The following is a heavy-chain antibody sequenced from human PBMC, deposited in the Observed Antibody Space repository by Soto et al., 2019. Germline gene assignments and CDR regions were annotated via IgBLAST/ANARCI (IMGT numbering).Heavy chain of an antibody. V-gene: IGHV5-10-1*01. D-gene: IGHD6-13*01. J-gene: IGHJ6*02. Sequence: PGESLKISCKGSGYSFTSYWISWVRQMPGKGLEWMGRIDPSDSYTNYSPSFQGHVTISADKSISTAYLQWSSLKASDTAMYYCARHKEAIAAAGTYYYSFGMVVWGHGTPVTAP. CDR3: ARHKEAIAAAGTYYYSFGMVV. CDR1: GYSFTSYW. CDR2: IDPSDSYT.